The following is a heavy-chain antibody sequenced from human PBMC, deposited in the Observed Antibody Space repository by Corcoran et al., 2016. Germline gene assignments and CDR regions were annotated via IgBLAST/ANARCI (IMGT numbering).Heavy chain of an antibody. CDR1: GFTFSGSP. CDR2: IRTKANSYAT. D-gene: IGHD3-22*01. Sequence: EVQLVESGGGLVQPGGSLKLSCAASGFTFSGSPMHWVRQASGKGLEWVGRIRTKANSYATSYAASVKGRFTISRDDSKNTAYLQMNSLKTEDTAVYYCTSPGYEGYYYERFWGQGSLVTVSS. J-gene: IGHJ4*02. V-gene: IGHV3-73*02. CDR3: TSPGYEGYYYERF.